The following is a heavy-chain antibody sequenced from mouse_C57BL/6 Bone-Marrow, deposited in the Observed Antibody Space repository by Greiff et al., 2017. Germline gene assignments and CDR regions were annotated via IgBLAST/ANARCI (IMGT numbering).Heavy chain of an antibody. J-gene: IGHJ1*03. CDR1: GYSITSDY. V-gene: IGHV3-8*01. Sequence: VQLKESGPGLAKPSQTLSLTCSVTGYSITSDYWNWIRKFPGNKLEYMGYISYSGSTYYNPYLKSRISITRDTSKNQYYLQLNSVTTEDTATYYCARLITTVVAPQYWYFDVWGTGTTVTVSS. CDR3: ARLITTVVAPQYWYFDV. CDR2: ISYSGST. D-gene: IGHD1-1*01.